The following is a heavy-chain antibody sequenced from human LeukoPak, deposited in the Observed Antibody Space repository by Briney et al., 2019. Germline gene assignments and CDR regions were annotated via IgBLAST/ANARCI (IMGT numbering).Heavy chain of an antibody. J-gene: IGHJ4*02. CDR3: ARRIPMVRGVIPTDY. Sequence: PSETLSLTCTVSGGSISSSSYYWGWIRQPPGKGLEWIGSIYYSGSTYYNPSLKSRVTISVDTSKNQFSLKLSSVTAADTAVYYCARRIPMVRGVIPTDYWGQGTLVTVSS. CDR1: GGSISSSSYY. V-gene: IGHV4-39*01. CDR2: IYYSGST. D-gene: IGHD3-10*01.